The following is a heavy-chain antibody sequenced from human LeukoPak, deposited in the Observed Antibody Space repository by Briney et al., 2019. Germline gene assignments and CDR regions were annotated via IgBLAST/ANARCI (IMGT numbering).Heavy chain of an antibody. CDR3: ARGLSSS. CDR2: INHSGST. V-gene: IGHV4-34*01. CDR1: GGSFSGYY. J-gene: IGHJ5*02. Sequence: PSETLSLTCAVYGGSFSGYYWSWIRQPPGKGLEWIGEINHSGSTNYNPSLKSRVTVSVDTSKSQFSLKLSSVTAADTAVYYCARGLSSSWGQGTLVTVSS.